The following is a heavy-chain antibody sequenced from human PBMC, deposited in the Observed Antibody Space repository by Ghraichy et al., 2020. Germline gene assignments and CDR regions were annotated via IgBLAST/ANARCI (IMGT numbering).Heavy chain of an antibody. Sequence: GESLNISCAASGFTFDDYTMHWVRQAPGKGLQWVSLISWVGGSTSYADSVKDRFTVSRDNSKNSLYLQMNSLRSEDSALYYCAKAYSSSSSGYIDYWGQGTLVTVSS. J-gene: IGHJ4*02. CDR1: GFTFDDYT. CDR3: AKAYSSSSSGYIDY. V-gene: IGHV3-43*01. D-gene: IGHD6-6*01. CDR2: ISWVGGST.